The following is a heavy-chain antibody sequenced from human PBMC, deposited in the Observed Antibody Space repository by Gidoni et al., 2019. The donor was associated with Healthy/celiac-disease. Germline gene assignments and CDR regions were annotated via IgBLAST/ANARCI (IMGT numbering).Heavy chain of an antibody. CDR2: ISSDGGST. D-gene: IGHD6-19*01. J-gene: IGHJ1*01. V-gene: IGHV3-64D*09. Sequence: EVQLVESGGGLVQPGGSLRLSCSASGFTFSSYAMHWVRQAPGKGLGYVSAISSDGGSTYYAGSWKGRFTLSRDNSKNTLYLQMSSLRAEDTAVYYCVKDRSEQWLARGYFQHWGQGTLVTVSS. CDR1: GFTFSSYA. CDR3: VKDRSEQWLARGYFQH.